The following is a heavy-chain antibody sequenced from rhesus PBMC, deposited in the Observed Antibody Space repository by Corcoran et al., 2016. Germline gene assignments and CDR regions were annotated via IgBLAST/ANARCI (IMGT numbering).Heavy chain of an antibody. J-gene: IGHJ4*01. D-gene: IGHD1-7*02. CDR2: MSRASRYI. CDR3: ARRHVTGTTAVDY. CDR1: GFTFSDYY. V-gene: IGHV3S16*01. Sequence: EVQLVESGGGLVQPGGSLRLSCAASGFTFSDYYMSWVRQAPGKGLVWVSSMSRASRYIYYADSVKGHFTITKENAKNSLSLQMNSLRAEDTAVYYCARRHVTGTTAVDYWGQGVLVTVSS.